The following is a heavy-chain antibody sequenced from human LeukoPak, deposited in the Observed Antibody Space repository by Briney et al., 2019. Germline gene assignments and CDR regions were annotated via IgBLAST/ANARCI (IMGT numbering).Heavy chain of an antibody. Sequence: GGSLRLSCAASGFTFSSYSMNWVRQAPGKGLEWVSSITSSGSYIYYADSVKGRFTISRDNAKNSLYLQMNSLRAEDTAVYYCARTPTVTTFGYWGQGTLVTVSS. J-gene: IGHJ4*02. CDR1: GFTFSSYS. D-gene: IGHD4-17*01. V-gene: IGHV3-21*01. CDR2: ITSSGSYI. CDR3: ARTPTVTTFGY.